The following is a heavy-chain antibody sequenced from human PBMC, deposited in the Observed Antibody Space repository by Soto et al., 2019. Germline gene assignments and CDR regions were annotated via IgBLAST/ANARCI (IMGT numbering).Heavy chain of an antibody. V-gene: IGHV1-69*13. CDR3: ARDGHSSGWYVLGEYFYYYGMDV. Sequence: ASVKVSCKASGVTLSSCSVSWVRQAPVQGLEWMGGIIPIFGTANYAQKFQGRVTITADESTSTAYMELSSLRSEDTAVYYCARDGHSSGWYVLGEYFYYYGMDVWGQGTTVTVSS. CDR2: IIPIFGTA. D-gene: IGHD6-19*01. J-gene: IGHJ6*02. CDR1: GVTLSSCS.